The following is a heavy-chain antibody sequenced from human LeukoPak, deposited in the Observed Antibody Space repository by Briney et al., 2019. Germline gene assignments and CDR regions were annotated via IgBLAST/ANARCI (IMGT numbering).Heavy chain of an antibody. Sequence: TGGSLRLSCEASGFTFTTYSTTWVRQAPGKGLEWVSIISSGSSAIFSADALKGRFTISRDDAKNLLYLDMNSLRAEDTAVYYCARGHTAVTRHFDFWGQGTLVTVSS. CDR3: ARGHTAVTRHFDF. D-gene: IGHD4-17*01. CDR1: GFTFTTYS. V-gene: IGHV3-21*01. J-gene: IGHJ4*02. CDR2: ISSGSSAI.